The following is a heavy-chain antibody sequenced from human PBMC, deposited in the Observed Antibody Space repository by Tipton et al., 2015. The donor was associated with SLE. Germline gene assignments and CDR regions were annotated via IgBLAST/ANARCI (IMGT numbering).Heavy chain of an antibody. CDR3: ARGTTWFDP. Sequence: TLSLTCTVSGASITTSEYFWGWIRQPPGKGLEWIGYIYYSGSTNYNPSLKSRVTTSVDTSKNQLSLKLDSVTAADTAMYYCARGTTWFDPWGQGTLVTVSS. D-gene: IGHD1-1*01. V-gene: IGHV4-39*07. CDR2: IYYSGST. J-gene: IGHJ5*02. CDR1: GASITTSEYF.